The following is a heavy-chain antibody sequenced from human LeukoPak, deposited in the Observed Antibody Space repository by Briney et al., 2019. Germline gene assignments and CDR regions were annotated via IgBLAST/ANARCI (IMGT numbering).Heavy chain of an antibody. D-gene: IGHD6-19*01. Sequence: SQTLSLTCTVSGGSTSSGDYYWSWIRQPPGKGLEWIGYIYYSGSTYYNPSLKSRVTISVDTSKNQFSLKLSSVTAADTAVYYCARDRIAVARISGGPDYWGQGTLVTVSS. CDR3: ARDRIAVARISGGPDY. V-gene: IGHV4-30-4*01. CDR2: IYYSGST. CDR1: GGSTSSGDYY. J-gene: IGHJ4*02.